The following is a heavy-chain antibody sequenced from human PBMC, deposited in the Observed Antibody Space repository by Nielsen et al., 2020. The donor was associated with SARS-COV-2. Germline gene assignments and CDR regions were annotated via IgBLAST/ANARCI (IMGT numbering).Heavy chain of an antibody. D-gene: IGHD6-6*01. CDR3: ATVYSSSSYYYYYGMDV. V-gene: IGHV1-69*13. J-gene: IGHJ6*02. Sequence: SVKVSCKASGGTFGSYAISWVRQAPGQGLEWMGGIIPIFGTANYAQKFQGRVTITADESTSTAYMELSSLRSEDTAVYYCATVYSSSSYYYYYGMDVWGQGTTVTVSS. CDR1: GGTFGSYA. CDR2: IIPIFGTA.